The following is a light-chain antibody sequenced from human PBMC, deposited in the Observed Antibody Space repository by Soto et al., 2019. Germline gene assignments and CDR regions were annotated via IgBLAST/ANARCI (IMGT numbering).Light chain of an antibody. CDR2: EVS. Sequence: QSALTQPASVSGSPGQSITISCTGTGSDVGGYNYVSWYQQHPGKAPKLMIYEVSNRPSGVSNRFSGSKSGNTASLTISGLQAEDEADYYCSSYTSSSTRVFGGRTKVTVL. CDR3: SSYTSSSTRV. CDR1: GSDVGGYNY. V-gene: IGLV2-14*01. J-gene: IGLJ3*02.